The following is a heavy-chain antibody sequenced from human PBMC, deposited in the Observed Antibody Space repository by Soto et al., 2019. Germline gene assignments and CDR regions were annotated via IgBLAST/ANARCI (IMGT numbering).Heavy chain of an antibody. Sequence: EVQLLESGGRLVQPGQSLRLSCAASPVGFSGLGMSWVRQAPGKGLEWVSTIDNSGTRTHYADSVKGRFTISRDTSKYTLDLQMDYQRAEDTALYHCVSWLSAHFDYWGRGTLVTVSS. J-gene: IGHJ4*02. CDR3: VSWLSAHFDY. V-gene: IGHV3-23*05. CDR1: PVGFSGLG. D-gene: IGHD6-19*01. CDR2: IDNSGTRT.